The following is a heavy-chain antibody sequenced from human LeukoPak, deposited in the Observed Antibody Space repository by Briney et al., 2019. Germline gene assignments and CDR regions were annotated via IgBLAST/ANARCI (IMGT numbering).Heavy chain of an antibody. J-gene: IGHJ5*02. V-gene: IGHV4-39*01. D-gene: IGHD1-1*01. CDR2: IYYSGST. Sequence: SETLSLTCTVSGGSISSSSYYWGWIRQPPGKGLEWIGSIYYSGSTYYNPSLKSRVTISVDTSKNQFPLKLSSVTAADTAVYYCARALRGTFWFDPWGQGTLVTVSS. CDR1: GGSISSSSYY. CDR3: ARALRGTFWFDP.